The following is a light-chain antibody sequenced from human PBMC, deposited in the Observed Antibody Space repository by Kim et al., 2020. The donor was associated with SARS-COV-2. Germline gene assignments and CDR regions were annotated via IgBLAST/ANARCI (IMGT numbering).Light chain of an antibody. CDR2: QDS. CDR1: KLGDKY. Sequence: SYELTQPPSVSVSPGQTASITCSGDKLGDKYACWYQQKPGQSPVLVIYQDSKRPSGIPERFSGSNSGNTATLTISGTQAMDEADYYCQAWDNSTAGFGGGTQLTVL. V-gene: IGLV3-1*01. CDR3: QAWDNSTAG. J-gene: IGLJ2*01.